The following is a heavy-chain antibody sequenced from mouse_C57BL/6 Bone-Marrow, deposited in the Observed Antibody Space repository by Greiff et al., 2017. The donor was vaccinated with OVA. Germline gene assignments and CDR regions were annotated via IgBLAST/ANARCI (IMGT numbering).Heavy chain of an antibody. V-gene: IGHV1-76*01. Sequence: QVQLQQSGAELVRPGASVKLSCKASGYTFTDYYINWVKQRPGQGLEWIARIYPGSGNTYYNEKFKGKATLTADKSSSTAYMQLSSLTSEDSAVYFGARVYYGSSSWFDYWGQGTLVTVSA. CDR3: ARVYYGSSSWFDY. D-gene: IGHD1-1*01. J-gene: IGHJ3*01. CDR1: GYTFTDYY. CDR2: IYPGSGNT.